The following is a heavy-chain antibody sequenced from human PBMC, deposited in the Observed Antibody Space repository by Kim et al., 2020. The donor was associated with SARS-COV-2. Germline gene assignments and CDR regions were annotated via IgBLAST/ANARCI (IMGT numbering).Heavy chain of an antibody. J-gene: IGHJ5*02. CDR3: AXXPPXXLDWXXP. CDR2: FXXEDGXX. CDR1: GYTLTELS. V-gene: IGHV1-24*01. Sequence: ASVKVSCKVSGYTLTELSMHWVRQAPGKGLEXXGGFXXEDGXXIYAQKFQGRVTXXEDTXTDTXXMELSGLRSEDTAVXYCAXXPPXXLDWXXPWGXGTLVTVSS.